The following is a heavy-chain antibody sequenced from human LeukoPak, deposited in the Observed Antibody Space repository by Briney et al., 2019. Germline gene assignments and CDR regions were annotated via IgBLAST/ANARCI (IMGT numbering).Heavy chain of an antibody. J-gene: IGHJ3*02. Sequence: QAGGSLRLSCAASGFRFSDDHMDWVRQAPGKGLEWVGRARNKAHGYTTRYAVSVEGRFTISRDDSKNSVHLQMDSLKTEDTALYHCVRAPYFDAVGTSVDAFDTWGEGAMVTVSS. CDR3: VRAPYFDAVGTSVDAFDT. V-gene: IGHV3-72*01. D-gene: IGHD2/OR15-2a*01. CDR2: ARNKAHGYTT. CDR1: GFRFSDDH.